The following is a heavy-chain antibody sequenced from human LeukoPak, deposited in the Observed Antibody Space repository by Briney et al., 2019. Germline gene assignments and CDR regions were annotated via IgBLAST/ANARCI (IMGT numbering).Heavy chain of an antibody. CDR1: GFTYRNYG. CDR3: VQDRDWGFGY. J-gene: IGHJ4*02. Sequence: GSLRLSCAASGFTYRNYGMHWVRWAPGKGLEWVTFIRNDGRGKYYADSVRGRFTISRDDSKNTLYLQMNSLRAEDTAVYHCVQDRDWGFGYWGRGTLVTVSS. D-gene: IGHD7-27*01. CDR2: IRNDGRGK. V-gene: IGHV3-30*02.